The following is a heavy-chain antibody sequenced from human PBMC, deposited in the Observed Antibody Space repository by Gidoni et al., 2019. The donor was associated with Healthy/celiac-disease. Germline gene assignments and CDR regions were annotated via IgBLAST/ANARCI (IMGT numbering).Heavy chain of an antibody. J-gene: IGHJ5*02. V-gene: IGHV1-69*01. CDR1: GGTLSSYA. D-gene: IGHD1-26*01. Sequence: VQLGQSGAEGKKPGASVKVSCKASGGTLSSYAISWVRQAPGQGLEWMGGIIPIFGTANYAQKFQGRVTITADESTSTAYMELSSLRSEDTAVYYCARFSGSYSVGWFDPWGQGTLVTVSS. CDR2: IIPIFGTA. CDR3: ARFSGSYSVGWFDP.